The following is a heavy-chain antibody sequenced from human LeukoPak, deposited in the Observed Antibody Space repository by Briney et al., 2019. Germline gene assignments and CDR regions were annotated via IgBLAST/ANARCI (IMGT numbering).Heavy chain of an antibody. V-gene: IGHV1-24*01. CDR1: GYTLTELS. CDR3: ATDGPRGWSFDY. CDR2: FDPEDGET. D-gene: IGHD6-19*01. J-gene: IGHJ4*02. Sequence: ASAKVSCKVSGYTLTELSMHWVRQAPGKGLEWMGGFDPEDGETIYAQKFQGRVTMTEDTSTDTAYMELSSLRSEDTAVYYCATDGPRGWSFDYWGQGTLVTVSS.